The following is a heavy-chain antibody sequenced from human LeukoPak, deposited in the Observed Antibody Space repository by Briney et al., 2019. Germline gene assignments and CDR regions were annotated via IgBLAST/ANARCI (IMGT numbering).Heavy chain of an antibody. CDR2: IYYSGST. CDR3: ARELLWFGDPAGAFDI. V-gene: IGHV4-59*01. CDR1: GGSISSYY. Sequence: PSVTLSLTCTVSGGSISSYYWSWIRQPPGKGLEWIRYIYYSGSTNYNPSLNSRVTISVDTSKNQFSLKLSSVTAADTAVYYCARELLWFGDPAGAFDIWGQGTMVTVSS. J-gene: IGHJ3*02. D-gene: IGHD3-10*01.